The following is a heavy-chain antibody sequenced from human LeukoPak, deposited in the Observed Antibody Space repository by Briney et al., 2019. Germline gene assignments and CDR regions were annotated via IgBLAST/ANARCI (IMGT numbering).Heavy chain of an antibody. D-gene: IGHD2-2*01. J-gene: IGHJ4*02. CDR2: INAGNGNT. Sequence: ASVKVSCKASGYTFTSYAMHWVRQAPGQRLEWMGWINAGNGNTKYSQKFQGRVTITRDTSASTAYMELSSLRSEDTAVYYCARDLRLFLYRRSSTWDYWGQGTLVTVSS. CDR3: ARDLRLFLYRRSSTWDY. V-gene: IGHV1-3*01. CDR1: GYTFTSYA.